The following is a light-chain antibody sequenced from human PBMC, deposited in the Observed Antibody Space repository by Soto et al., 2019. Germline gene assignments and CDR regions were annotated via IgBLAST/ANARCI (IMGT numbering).Light chain of an antibody. Sequence: EILMTQSPVTLSVSPGERATLSCRASQSVSSNLAWYQQKPGQAPRLLIYGASTRATGIPARFSGSGSGTEFTLTISSLQSEDFAVYYCQQYNNWPETFGQGTKVDI. V-gene: IGKV3-15*01. CDR2: GAS. CDR3: QQYNNWPET. CDR1: QSVSSN. J-gene: IGKJ1*01.